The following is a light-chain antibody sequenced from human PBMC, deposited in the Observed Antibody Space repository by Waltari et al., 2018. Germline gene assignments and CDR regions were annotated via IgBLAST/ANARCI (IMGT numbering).Light chain of an antibody. J-gene: IGLJ1*01. V-gene: IGLV2-11*01. Sequence: QSALAQPRSVSGSPGQSVTISCTGSSSNVGGYNYVSWYQQYPGQAPKLMLYDVNKRPSGVPHRCSGSKSGDTASLPISGLQAEDEADYYCCSYAGSYTYVFGTGTKVTV. CDR1: SSNVGGYNY. CDR3: CSYAGSYTYV. CDR2: DVN.